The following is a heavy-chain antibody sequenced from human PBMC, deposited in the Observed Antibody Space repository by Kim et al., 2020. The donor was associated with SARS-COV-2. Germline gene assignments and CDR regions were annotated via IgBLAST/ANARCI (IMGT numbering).Heavy chain of an antibody. CDR1: GFTFSSFV. CDR2: ISYDGSNK. J-gene: IGHJ4*02. V-gene: IGHV3-33*05. CDR3: ARVSLSSGWYKPFDY. D-gene: IGHD6-19*01. Sequence: GGSLRLSCAASGFTFSSFVMHWVRQAPGKGLEWVAVISYDGSNKYYADSVKGRFTISRDNSKNTLYLQMNSLRAEDTAVYYCARVSLSSGWYKPFDYWGQGTLVTVSS.